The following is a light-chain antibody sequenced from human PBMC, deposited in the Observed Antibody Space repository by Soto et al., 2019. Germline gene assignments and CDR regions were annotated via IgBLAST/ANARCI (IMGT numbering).Light chain of an antibody. J-gene: IGKJ3*01. CDR1: QGIGNY. Sequence: DIQMTQSPSSLSASVGDRVTITCRASQGIGNYLAWYQQKPGKAPNLLIFTASTLQSGVPSRFRGSGSGTDFTLTISSLQPEDVATYYCQQYNVAPGTFGPGTKVDIK. CDR3: QQYNVAPGT. V-gene: IGKV1-27*01. CDR2: TAS.